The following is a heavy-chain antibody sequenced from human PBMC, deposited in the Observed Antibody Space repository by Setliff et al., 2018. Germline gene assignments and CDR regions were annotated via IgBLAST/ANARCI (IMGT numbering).Heavy chain of an antibody. CDR3: AKVIGGYPPKPSDY. CDR2: IAFDGINI. D-gene: IGHD3-16*02. J-gene: IGHJ4*02. V-gene: IGHV3-30*15. Sequence: LRLSCAASGFTFSSYAMHWVRQAPGKGLEWVAVIAFDGINIYYADSVKGRFTISRDNSKNTLYLEMSSLRLEDTAVYYCAKVIGGYPPKPSDYWGQGTLVTVSS. CDR1: GFTFSSYA.